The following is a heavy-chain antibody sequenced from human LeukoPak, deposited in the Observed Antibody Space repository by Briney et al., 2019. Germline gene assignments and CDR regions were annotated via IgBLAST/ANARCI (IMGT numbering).Heavy chain of an antibody. CDR2: VWFDGSNK. J-gene: IGHJ6*03. Sequence: GRSLRLSCAASGFTLSTYAMHWVRQAPGKGLEWVAVVWFDGSNKYSADSVKGRFTISRDNSKNTLYLQMNSLRAEDTAVYYCAKGVGCSGGSCNHYYYYYYMDVWGKGTTVTVSS. V-gene: IGHV3-33*06. CDR3: AKGVGCSGGSCNHYYYYYYMDV. D-gene: IGHD2-15*01. CDR1: GFTLSTYA.